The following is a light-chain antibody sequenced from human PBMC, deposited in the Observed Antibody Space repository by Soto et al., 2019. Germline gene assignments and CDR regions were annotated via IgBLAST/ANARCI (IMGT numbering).Light chain of an antibody. J-gene: IGKJ2*01. V-gene: IGKV1-39*01. CDR2: AAS. CDR1: QSISSY. CDR3: QQSYSTPYT. Sequence: DIPMTQSPSSLSASVGDRVTITCRASQSISSYLNWYQQKPGKAPKLMIYAASILQSGVPSRFSGSGSGTDFTLTISSLQPADFATYYGQQSYSTPYTVGQGTKLEIK.